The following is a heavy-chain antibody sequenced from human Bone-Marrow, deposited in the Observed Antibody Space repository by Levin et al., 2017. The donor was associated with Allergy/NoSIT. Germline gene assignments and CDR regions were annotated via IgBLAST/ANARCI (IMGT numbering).Heavy chain of an antibody. CDR1: GYSFTDYW. CDR2: IYPRDSDT. V-gene: IGHV5-51*01. Sequence: KHGESLKISCQTSGYSFTDYWIGWVRQVPGKGLEWMGIIYPRDSDTRYSPSFRGQVTISADKSTTTAYMYWSSLRASDTAIYYCARLRTHYQDNTAYLDSFDVWGQGTMVTVSS. D-gene: IGHD3-16*01. J-gene: IGHJ3*01. CDR3: ARLRTHYQDNTAYLDSFDV.